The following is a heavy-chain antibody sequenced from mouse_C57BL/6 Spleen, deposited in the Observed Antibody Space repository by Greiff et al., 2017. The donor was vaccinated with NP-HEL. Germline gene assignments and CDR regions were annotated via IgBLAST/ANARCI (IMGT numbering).Heavy chain of an antibody. CDR3: ASPYYGSSYLFAY. V-gene: IGHV1-26*01. CDR1: GYTFTDYY. J-gene: IGHJ3*01. Sequence: EVKLQQSGPELVKPGASVKISCKASGYTFTDYYMNWVKQSHGKSLEWIGDINPNNGGTSYNQKFKGKATLTVDKSSSTAYMELRSLTSEDSAVYDCASPYYGSSYLFAYWGQGTLVTVSA. CDR2: INPNNGGT. D-gene: IGHD1-1*01.